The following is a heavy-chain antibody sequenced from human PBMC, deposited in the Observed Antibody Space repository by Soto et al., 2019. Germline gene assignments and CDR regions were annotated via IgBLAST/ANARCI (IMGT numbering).Heavy chain of an antibody. V-gene: IGHV1-69*02. Sequence: QVQLVQSGAELKKPGSSVKVSCTASGDTLSFYTMNWVRQAPGQGPEWMGRIIPMVRMANYAQKFQGRVTIIADKSTSTSYMGLSSLRSEDTAVYYCATNYGSGSAPFDYWVQGTLVTVSS. D-gene: IGHD3-10*01. J-gene: IGHJ4*02. CDR2: IIPMVRMA. CDR3: ATNYGSGSAPFDY. CDR1: GDTLSFYT.